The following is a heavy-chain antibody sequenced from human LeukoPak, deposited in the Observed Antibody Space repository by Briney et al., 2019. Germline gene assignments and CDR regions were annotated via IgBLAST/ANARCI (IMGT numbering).Heavy chain of an antibody. CDR3: ASLSGWVDY. V-gene: IGHV3-33*01. D-gene: IGHD6-19*01. Sequence: PGGSLRLSCAASGFTFSNYGMHWVRQAPGKGLEWVVVIWYDGTNKYYADSVKGRFTISRDNSKNTLYLQMNSLRAEDTAVYYCASLSGWVDYWGQGTLVTVSS. J-gene: IGHJ4*02. CDR1: GFTFSNYG. CDR2: IWYDGTNK.